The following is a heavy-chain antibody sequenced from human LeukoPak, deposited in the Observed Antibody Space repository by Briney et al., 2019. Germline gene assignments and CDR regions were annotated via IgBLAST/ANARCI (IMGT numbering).Heavy chain of an antibody. Sequence: GGSLRLSCAASGFTVSSNYMSWVRQAPGKGLEWVSTISGGGGGSKWYADSVKGRFTISRDNSKNTLYLQMNSLRAEDTAVYYCARDFSSSYRRGWARRGFDYWGQGTLVTVSS. CDR3: ARDFSSSYRRGWARRGFDY. CDR2: ISGGGGGSK. V-gene: IGHV3-66*02. J-gene: IGHJ4*02. D-gene: IGHD6-13*01. CDR1: GFTVSSNY.